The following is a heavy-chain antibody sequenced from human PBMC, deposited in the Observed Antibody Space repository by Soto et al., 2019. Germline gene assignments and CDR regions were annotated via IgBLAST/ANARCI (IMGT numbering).Heavy chain of an antibody. CDR2: ISAYNGKT. CDR3: AARELRVVAGYYYYGMDV. CDR1: GYTFTSHG. D-gene: IGHD2-15*01. J-gene: IGHJ6*02. V-gene: IGHV1-18*01. Sequence: ASVKVSCKASGYTFTSHGISWVRQAPGQGLEWMGWISAYNGKTNYAQKFQGRVTITADESTSTAYMELSSLRSEDTAVYYCAARELRVVAGYYYYGMDVWGQGTTVTVSS.